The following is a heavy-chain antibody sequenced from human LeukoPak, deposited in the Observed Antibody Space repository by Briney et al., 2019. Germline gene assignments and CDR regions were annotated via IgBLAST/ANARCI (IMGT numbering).Heavy chain of an antibody. J-gene: IGHJ2*01. CDR2: IYYSGST. CDR3: ARGGKAAVRFDL. Sequence: SGTLSLTCTVSGGSISSGDYYWGWIRQPPGKGLEWIGYIYYSGSTYYNPSLKSRVTISVDTSKNQFSLKLSSVTAADTAVYYCARGGKAAVRFDLWGRGTLVTVSS. D-gene: IGHD2-15*01. V-gene: IGHV4-30-4*01. CDR1: GGSISSGDYY.